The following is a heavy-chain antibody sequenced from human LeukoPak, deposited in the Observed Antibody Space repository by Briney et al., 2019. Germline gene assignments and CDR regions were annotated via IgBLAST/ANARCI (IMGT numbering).Heavy chain of an antibody. CDR1: GYTFTNYW. CDR2: IYPGDSDT. D-gene: IGHD3-22*01. V-gene: IGHV5-51*01. Sequence: GESLKISCEASGYTFTNYWIGWVRQMPGKGLEWMGIIYPGDSDTRYSPSFQGQVTISADKSISTAYLQWSSLKASDTAMYYCARRYYYDSTAWADWGQGTLVTVSS. CDR3: ARRYYYDSTAWAD. J-gene: IGHJ4*02.